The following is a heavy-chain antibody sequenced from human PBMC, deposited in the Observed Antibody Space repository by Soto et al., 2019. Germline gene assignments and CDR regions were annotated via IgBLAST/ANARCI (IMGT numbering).Heavy chain of an antibody. Sequence: GGSLRLSCAASGFTFSSYAMSWVRQAPGKGLEWVSAISGSGGSTYYADSVKGRFTISRDNSKNTLYLQMNSLRAXDXXVYYCAIXTGITMIVVDQNNGMDVWGQGTTVTVSS. V-gene: IGHV3-23*01. J-gene: IGHJ6*02. CDR1: GFTFSSYA. CDR2: ISGSGGST. CDR3: AIXTGITMIVVDQNNGMDV. D-gene: IGHD3-22*01.